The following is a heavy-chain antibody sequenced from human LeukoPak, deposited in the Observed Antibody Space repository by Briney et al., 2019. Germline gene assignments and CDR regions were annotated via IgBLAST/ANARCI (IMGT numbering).Heavy chain of an antibody. D-gene: IGHD3-22*01. J-gene: IGHJ4*02. Sequence: PGGSLRLSCAASGFTFSRYWMSWVRQAPGKGLEWVANIKQDGSERYYVDSVKGRLTISRDNAKSSLYLQMSSLRAEDTAVYFCAKRGVVIRVILVGFHKEAHYFDSWGQGALVTVSS. CDR1: GFTFSRYW. CDR2: IKQDGSER. CDR3: AKRGVVIRVILVGFHKEAHYFDS. V-gene: IGHV3-7*03.